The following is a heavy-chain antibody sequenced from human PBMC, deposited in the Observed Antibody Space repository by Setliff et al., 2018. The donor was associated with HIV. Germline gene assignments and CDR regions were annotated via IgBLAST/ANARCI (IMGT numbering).Heavy chain of an antibody. CDR2: VTSGSAYT. J-gene: IGHJ3*01. V-gene: IGHV3-23*01. CDR3: ARDRTYPNDVFDL. Sequence: PGESLKISCAASGFTFSNYAMSWVRQAPGKGLEWVSAVTSGSAYTWYPDSVKGRFTISRDNSRYTLYLQMNNLRAEDTAIYYCARDRTYPNDVFDLWGKGTMVTVSS. CDR1: GFTFSNYA.